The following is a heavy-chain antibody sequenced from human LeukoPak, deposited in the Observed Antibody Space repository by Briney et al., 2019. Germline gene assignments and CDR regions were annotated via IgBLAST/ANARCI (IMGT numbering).Heavy chain of an antibody. CDR2: IGAYNGNT. D-gene: IGHD3-10*01. V-gene: IGHV1-18*01. CDR3: ARASSPALLWFGEPKYYYYYMDV. J-gene: IGHJ6*03. Sequence: ASVKVSCKASGYTFSSYGISWVRQAPGQGLEWMGWIGAYNGNTNYAQKLQGRVTMTTDTSTSIAYMELRSLRSDDTAVYYCARASSPALLWFGEPKYYYYYMDVWGKGTTVTISS. CDR1: GYTFSSYG.